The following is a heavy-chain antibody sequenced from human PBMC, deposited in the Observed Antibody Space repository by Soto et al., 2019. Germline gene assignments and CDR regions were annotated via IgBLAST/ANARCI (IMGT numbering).Heavy chain of an antibody. CDR1: GFTFSSYA. D-gene: IGHD2-2*02. Sequence: EVQLLESGGGLVQPGGSLRLSCAASGFTFSSYAMSWVRQAPGKGLEWVSAISGSGGSTYYADSVKGRFTISRDNSKNTLYLQTNSLRAEHTAVYYCAKAHLTYTARDAFASWGQGTMVTVSS. V-gene: IGHV3-23*01. J-gene: IGHJ3*02. CDR2: ISGSGGST. CDR3: AKAHLTYTARDAFAS.